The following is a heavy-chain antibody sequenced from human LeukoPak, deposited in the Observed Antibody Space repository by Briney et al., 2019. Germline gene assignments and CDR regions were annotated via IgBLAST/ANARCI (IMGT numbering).Heavy chain of an antibody. D-gene: IGHD2-2*01. CDR3: ARGHIIGLVVVPAADCGYFDY. J-gene: IGHJ4*02. CDR2: INHSGST. V-gene: IGHV4-34*01. Sequence: PSETLSLTCAVYGGSFSGYYWSWIRQPPGKGLEWIGEINHSGSTNYNPSLTSRVTISVDTSKNQFSLKLSSVTAADTAVYYCARGHIIGLVVVPAADCGYFDYWGQGTLVTVSS. CDR1: GGSFSGYY.